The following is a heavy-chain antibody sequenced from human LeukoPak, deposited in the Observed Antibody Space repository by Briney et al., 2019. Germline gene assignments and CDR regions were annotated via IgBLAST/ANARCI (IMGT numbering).Heavy chain of an antibody. D-gene: IGHD2-2*01. CDR2: IKQDGSER. J-gene: IGHJ4*02. CDR1: SPYL. Sequence: GGSLRLSCAAFSPYLIRWVRQAPGQGLGWVANIKQDGSERYYVDSVKGRFTVSRDNAKNSLCVQMSSLRAEDTAVYYCARVVVPAAQLSRIYFDYWGQGTLVTVSS. CDR3: ARVVVPAAQLSRIYFDY. V-gene: IGHV3-7*01.